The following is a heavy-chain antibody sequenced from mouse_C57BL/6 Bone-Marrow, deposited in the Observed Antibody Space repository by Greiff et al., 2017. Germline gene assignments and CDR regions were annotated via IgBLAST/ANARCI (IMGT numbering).Heavy chain of an antibody. CDR3: ARWNYYGSSYGY. D-gene: IGHD1-1*01. CDR1: GYTFTSYG. J-gene: IGHJ2*01. CDR2: IYPRSGNT. Sequence: QVQLQQSGAELARPGASVKLSCKASGYTFTSYGISWVNQRTGQGLEWIGEIYPRSGNTYYNEKFKGKATLTADKSSSTAYMELRSLTSEDSAVYFCARWNYYGSSYGYWGQGTTLTVSS. V-gene: IGHV1-81*01.